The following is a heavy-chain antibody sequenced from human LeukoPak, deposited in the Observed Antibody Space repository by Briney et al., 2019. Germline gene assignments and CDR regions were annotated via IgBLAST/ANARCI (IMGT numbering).Heavy chain of an antibody. J-gene: IGHJ4*02. V-gene: IGHV4-39*07. CDR3: ARWGAWFDY. Sequence: SETLSLTCTVSGGSINTPTYYWGWVRQPPGKGLEWIGSIYYSGSTYYNPSLKSRVTISVDTSKNQFSLKLSSVTAADTAVYYCARWGAWFDYWGQGTLVTVSS. D-gene: IGHD1-26*01. CDR1: GGSINTPTYY. CDR2: IYYSGST.